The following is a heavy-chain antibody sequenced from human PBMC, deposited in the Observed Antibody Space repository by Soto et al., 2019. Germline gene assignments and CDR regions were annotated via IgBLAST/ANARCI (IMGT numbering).Heavy chain of an antibody. CDR3: AKGSWVHHGSEGGNWLDP. CDR1: GVTFSNYA. V-gene: IGHV3-23*01. J-gene: IGHJ5*02. Sequence: EVQFLESGGGLVQPGGSLRLSCAASGVTFSNYAMNWVRQAPGKGLEWVSGISHSGSSTYYADSVKGRFTISRDNSKNTLLLQMNTLTAEDTAVYYCAKGSWVHHGSEGGNWLDPWGQGTWVTVSS. CDR2: ISHSGSST. D-gene: IGHD3-10*01.